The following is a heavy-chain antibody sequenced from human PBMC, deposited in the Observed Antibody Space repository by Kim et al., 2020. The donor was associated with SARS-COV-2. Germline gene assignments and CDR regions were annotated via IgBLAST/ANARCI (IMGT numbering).Heavy chain of an antibody. CDR1: GGTFSSYA. CDR2: IIPILGIA. J-gene: IGHJ4*02. CDR3: AREEEGGYSSHPVMDY. D-gene: IGHD6-13*01. Sequence: SVKVSCKASGGTFSSYAISWVRQAPGQGLEWMGRIIPILGIANYAQKFQGRVTITADKSTSTAYMELSSLRSEDTAVYYCAREEEGGYSSHPVMDYWGQGTLVTVSS. V-gene: IGHV1-69*04.